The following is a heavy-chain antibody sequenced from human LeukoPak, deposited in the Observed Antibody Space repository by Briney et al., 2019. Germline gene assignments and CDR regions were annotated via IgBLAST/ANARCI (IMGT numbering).Heavy chain of an antibody. J-gene: IGHJ6*02. V-gene: IGHV3-48*02. Sequence: PGGSLRLSCAASGFTFSSYSMNWVRQAPGKGLEGVSYISSSSSTIYYADSVKGRFTISRDNAKNSLYLQMNSLRDEDTAVYYCARGDCSSTSCHYGMDVWGQGTTVTVS. CDR3: ARGDCSSTSCHYGMDV. CDR2: ISSSSSTI. D-gene: IGHD2-2*01. CDR1: GFTFSSYS.